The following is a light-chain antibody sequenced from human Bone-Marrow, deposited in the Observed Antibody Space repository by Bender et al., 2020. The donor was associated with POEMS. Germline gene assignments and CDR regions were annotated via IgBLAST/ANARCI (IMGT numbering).Light chain of an antibody. V-gene: IGLV2-23*01. CDR1: TSDVGSYDL. Sequence: QSALTQPRSVSGSPRQSVTISCTGPTSDVGSYDLVSWYQHLPGKAPKLIIYEDTRRPSGVSDRFSGSKSGNTASLSISGLQAEDEGDYYCSSYEGNNIFVVFGGGTKLTVL. CDR3: SSYEGNNIFVV. J-gene: IGLJ2*01. CDR2: EDT.